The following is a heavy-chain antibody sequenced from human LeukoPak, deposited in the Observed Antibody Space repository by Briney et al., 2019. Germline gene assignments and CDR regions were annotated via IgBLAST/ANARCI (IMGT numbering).Heavy chain of an antibody. CDR1: GGSISSSSYY. CDR2: IYYSGST. J-gene: IGHJ4*02. V-gene: IGHV4-39*07. Sequence: PSETLSLTCTVSGGSISSSSYYWGWIRQPPGKGLEWIGSIYYSGSTYYNPSLKSRVTISVDTSKNQFSLKLSSVTAADTAVYYCARVRVAAAGIDYWGQGTLVTVSS. CDR3: ARVRVAAAGIDY. D-gene: IGHD6-13*01.